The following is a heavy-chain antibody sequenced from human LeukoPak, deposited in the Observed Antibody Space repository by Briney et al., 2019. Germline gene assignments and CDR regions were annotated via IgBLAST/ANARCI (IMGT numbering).Heavy chain of an antibody. CDR1: GYTFTSYD. CDR3: ARGSSAGTHFDY. Sequence: ASVKVSCRASGYTFTSYDINWVRQATGQGLEWMGWMNPNSGNTGYAQKFQGRVTMTRNTSISTAYMELSSLRSEDTAVYYCARGSSAGTHFDYWGQGTLVTVSS. CDR2: MNPNSGNT. D-gene: IGHD6-13*01. J-gene: IGHJ4*02. V-gene: IGHV1-8*01.